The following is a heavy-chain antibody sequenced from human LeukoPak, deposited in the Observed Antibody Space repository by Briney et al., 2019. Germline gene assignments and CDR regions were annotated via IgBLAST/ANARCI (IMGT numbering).Heavy chain of an antibody. J-gene: IGHJ3*02. Sequence: GGSLRLSCAASGFTFSSYAMHWVRQAPGKGLEWVAVISYDGSNKYYADSVKGRFTISRDNSKNTLYLQMNSLRAEDTAVYYCARRRGSSLPEGAFDIWGQGTMVTVSS. CDR2: ISYDGSNK. V-gene: IGHV3-30-3*01. CDR3: ARRRGSSLPEGAFDI. CDR1: GFTFSSYA. D-gene: IGHD6-13*01.